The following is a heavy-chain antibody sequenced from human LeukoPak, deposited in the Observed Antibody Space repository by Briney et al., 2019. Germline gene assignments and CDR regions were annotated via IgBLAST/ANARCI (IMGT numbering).Heavy chain of an antibody. V-gene: IGHV4-39*07. CDR2: IYYSGST. D-gene: IGHD3-3*01. J-gene: IGHJ6*03. Sequence: SETLSLTCTVSGGSISSSSYYWGWIRQPPGKGLEWIGSIYYSGSTYYNPSLKSRVTISVDTSKNQFSLKLSSVTAADTAVYYCARGVTIFGLLPYYYYYMDVWGKGTTVTVSS. CDR1: GGSISSSSYY. CDR3: ARGVTIFGLLPYYYYYMDV.